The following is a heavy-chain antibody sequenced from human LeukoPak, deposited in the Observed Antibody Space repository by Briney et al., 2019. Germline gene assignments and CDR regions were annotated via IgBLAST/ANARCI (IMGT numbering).Heavy chain of an antibody. V-gene: IGHV4-30-2*01. CDR1: GGSISSGGYY. CDR3: ADGYSSSSPFDY. Sequence: SQTLSLTCTVSGGSISSGGYYWSWIRQPPGKGLEWIGYIYHSGSTYYNPSLKSRVTISVDRSKNQFSLKLSSVTAADTAVYYCADGYSSSSPFDYWGQGTLVTVSS. J-gene: IGHJ4*02. CDR2: IYHSGST. D-gene: IGHD6-6*01.